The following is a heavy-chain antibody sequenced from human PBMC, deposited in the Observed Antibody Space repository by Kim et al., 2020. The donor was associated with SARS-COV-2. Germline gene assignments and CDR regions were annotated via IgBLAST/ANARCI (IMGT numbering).Heavy chain of an antibody. V-gene: IGHV1-3*01. J-gene: IGHJ5*02. CDR3: ARGIAARPGNWFDP. Sequence: QKFQGRATITRDTSAGTAYMELSSLRSEDTAVYYCARGIAARPGNWFDPWGQGTLVTVSS. D-gene: IGHD6-6*01.